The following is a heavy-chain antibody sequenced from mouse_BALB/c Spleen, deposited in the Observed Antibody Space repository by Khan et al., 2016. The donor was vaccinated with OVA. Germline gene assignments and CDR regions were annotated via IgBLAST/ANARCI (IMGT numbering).Heavy chain of an antibody. D-gene: IGHD2-3*01. V-gene: IGHV14-3*02. CDR3: ATLYVSPFTY. CDR2: IDPANGDT. CDR1: GFNIKDTY. J-gene: IGHJ3*01. Sequence: EVQLQQSGAELVKPRASVKLSCTASGFNIKDTYIHWVKERPEQGPEWIGRIDPANGDTKYDPKFQGKATITADTSSNTAYLHLSSLTSEDTAVXYCATLYVSPFTYWGQGTLVTVSA.